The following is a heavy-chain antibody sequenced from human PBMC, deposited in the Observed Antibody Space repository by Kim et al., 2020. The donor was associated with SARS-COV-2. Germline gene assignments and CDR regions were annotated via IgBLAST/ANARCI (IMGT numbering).Heavy chain of an antibody. CDR3: ARHESLLGDGGILDY. Sequence: GESLKISCKGSGYTFANHWITWVRQKPGKGLQWVGRIDPSDSYTNYSPSFQGRVTISADKSINTAYLQWSSLEASDTAMYYCARHESLLGDGGILDYWGQGVLVTVSS. D-gene: IGHD1-26*01. CDR2: IDPSDSYT. CDR1: GYTFANHW. J-gene: IGHJ4*02. V-gene: IGHV5-10-1*01.